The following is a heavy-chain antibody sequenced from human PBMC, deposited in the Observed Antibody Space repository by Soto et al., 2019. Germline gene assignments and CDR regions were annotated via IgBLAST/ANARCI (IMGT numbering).Heavy chain of an antibody. Sequence: FIFSDYYLSWIRQAPGKGLEWVSYNSNSGTTVYYADSVKGRFTISRDNAKKSLYLQMNSLRAEDTAVYYCARDTLPTDFGLGWDVWGQGTTVTVSS. CDR3: ARDTLPTDFGLGWDV. CDR2: NSNSGTTV. J-gene: IGHJ6*02. V-gene: IGHV3-11*01. CDR1: FIFSDYY. D-gene: IGHD4-17*01.